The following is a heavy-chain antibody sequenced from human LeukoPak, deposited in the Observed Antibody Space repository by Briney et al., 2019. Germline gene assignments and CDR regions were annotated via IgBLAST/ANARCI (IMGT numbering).Heavy chain of an antibody. Sequence: GGSLRLSCAASGFTFNNYWMSWVRQAPGKGLEWVANIKQDGSQIYYVDSLKGRFTISRDSAKKSVYLQMNSLRGEDTAVYYCARIGYSSSSWDYWGQGTLVTVSS. V-gene: IGHV3-7*01. CDR3: ARIGYSSSSWDY. J-gene: IGHJ4*02. CDR2: IKQDGSQI. CDR1: GFTFNNYW. D-gene: IGHD6-6*01.